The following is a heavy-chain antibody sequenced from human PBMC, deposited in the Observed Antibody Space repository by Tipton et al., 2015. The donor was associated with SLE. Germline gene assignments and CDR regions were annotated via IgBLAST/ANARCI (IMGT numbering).Heavy chain of an antibody. CDR1: GFTFSSYW. CDR3: ARDPLFDYGMDV. J-gene: IGHJ6*02. V-gene: IGHV3-7*01. D-gene: IGHD3-10*02. CDR2: IKQDGSER. Sequence: SLRLSCIASGFTFSSYWMSWVRQTPGKGLEWVANIKQDGSERYDVDSVKGRFTISRDNAKNSLYLQMNSLRDEDTAVYYCARDPLFDYGMDVWGQGTTVTVSS.